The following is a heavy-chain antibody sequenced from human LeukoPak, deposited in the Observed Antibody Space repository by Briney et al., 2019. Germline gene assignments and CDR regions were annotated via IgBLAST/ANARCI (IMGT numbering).Heavy chain of an antibody. CDR3: ARADWLFDYYFDY. D-gene: IGHD3-9*01. CDR1: GFTFSSYW. CDR2: INSDGSST. J-gene: IGHJ4*02. Sequence: GGSLRLSCAASGFTFSSYWMHWVRQAPGKGLVWVSRINSDGSSTSYADSVKGRFTISRDNAKNTLYLQMNGLRAEDTAVYYCARADWLFDYYFDYWGQGTLVTVSS. V-gene: IGHV3-74*01.